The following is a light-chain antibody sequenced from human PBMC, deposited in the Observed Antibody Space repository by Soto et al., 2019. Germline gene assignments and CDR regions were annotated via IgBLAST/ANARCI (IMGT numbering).Light chain of an antibody. CDR2: ETS. CDR3: QQYNSGWT. CDR1: QNISPS. J-gene: IGKJ1*01. Sequence: DIKMTQSPSTLSASGGDRVTITCRASQNISPSLAWYQRKPGKAPSLLIYETSSLENGVPSRFSGSGSGTEFSLTIRSLQPDDSATYYCQQYNSGWTFGQGTKVDIK. V-gene: IGKV1-5*03.